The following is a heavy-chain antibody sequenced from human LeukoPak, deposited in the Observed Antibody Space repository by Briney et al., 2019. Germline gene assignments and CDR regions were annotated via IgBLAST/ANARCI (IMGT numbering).Heavy chain of an antibody. V-gene: IGHV3-23*01. J-gene: IGHJ3*02. D-gene: IGHD2-2*01. Sequence: GGSLILSCAASGFIFRSHAMSWARQAPGKGLEWVSSISGRDGGTYYADSVRGRFTVSRDNSKNTLYLQMNSLRAEDTAVYYCARVGKVDPYCSSTNCSIDAFDIWGQGTMVTVSS. CDR1: GFIFRSHA. CDR3: ARVGKVDPYCSSTNCSIDAFDI. CDR2: ISGRDGGT.